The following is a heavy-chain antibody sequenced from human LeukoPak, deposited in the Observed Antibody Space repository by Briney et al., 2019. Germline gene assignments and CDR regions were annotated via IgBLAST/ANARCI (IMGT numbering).Heavy chain of an antibody. CDR2: IYHSGST. D-gene: IGHD6-13*01. CDR3: ARMFRSSWYINWFDP. Sequence: PSETLSLTCTVSGYSISSGYYWGWIRPPPGKGLEWIGSIYHSGSTSYNPSLMSRLTISVDTSKNQFSLKLNFVTAADTAMYYCARMFRSSWYINWFDPWGQGTLVTVSS. CDR1: GYSISSGYY. J-gene: IGHJ5*02. V-gene: IGHV4-38-2*02.